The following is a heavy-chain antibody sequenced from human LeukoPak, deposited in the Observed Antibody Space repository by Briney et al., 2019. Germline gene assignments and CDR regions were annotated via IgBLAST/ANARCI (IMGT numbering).Heavy chain of an antibody. CDR1: GGSFSGYY. CDR2: INHSGST. Sequence: SETLSLTCAVYGGSFSGYYWSWIRQPPGKGLEWIGEINHSGSTNYNPSLKSRVTISLNTSKSQFFLKLSSVTAADTAVFYCARGGYYGSGNDFRFDPWGQGTLVTVSS. V-gene: IGHV4-34*01. D-gene: IGHD3-10*01. J-gene: IGHJ5*02. CDR3: ARGGYYGSGNDFRFDP.